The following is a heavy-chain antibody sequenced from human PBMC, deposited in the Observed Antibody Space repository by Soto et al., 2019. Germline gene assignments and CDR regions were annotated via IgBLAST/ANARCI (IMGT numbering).Heavy chain of an antibody. CDR1: GFTFSSYA. J-gene: IGHJ4*02. Sequence: SLRLSCAASGFTFSSYAMSWVRQAPGKGLEWVSAISGSGGSTYYADSVKGRFTISRDNSKNTLYLQMNSLRAEDTAVYYCAKSFIMITFGGVIAPFDYWGQGTLVTVSS. V-gene: IGHV3-23*01. CDR2: ISGSGGST. D-gene: IGHD3-16*02. CDR3: AKSFIMITFGGVIAPFDY.